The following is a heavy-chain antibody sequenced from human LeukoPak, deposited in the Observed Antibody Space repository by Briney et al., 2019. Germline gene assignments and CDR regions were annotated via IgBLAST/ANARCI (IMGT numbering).Heavy chain of an antibody. CDR1: GGSFSGYY. CDR2: INHSGST. Sequence: SETLSLTCAVYGGSFSGYYWSWIRQPPGKGLGWIGEINHSGSTNYNPSLKSRVTISVDTSKNQFSLKLSSVTDAATAVYYCRWFDDDTSPKGFDYWGQGTLVTVSS. CDR3: RWFDDDTSPKGFDY. J-gene: IGHJ4*02. D-gene: IGHD3-10*01. V-gene: IGHV4-34*01.